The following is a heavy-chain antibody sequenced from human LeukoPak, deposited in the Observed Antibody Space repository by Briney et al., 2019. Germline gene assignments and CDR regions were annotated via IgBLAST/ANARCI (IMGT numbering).Heavy chain of an antibody. CDR2: IDNGGNYI. D-gene: IGHD4-17*01. J-gene: IGHJ4*02. CDR3: ARDIGDHGDYDPYY. V-gene: IGHV3-21*01. CDR1: GFTPRSYE. Sequence: PGGSLRLSCAASGFTPRSYEMKWVRQAPGKGLAWVSSIDNGGNYIYYADSVKGRFTISRDNAKNSLYLQMNSLRAEDTAVYYCARDIGDHGDYDPYYWGQGTLVTVSS.